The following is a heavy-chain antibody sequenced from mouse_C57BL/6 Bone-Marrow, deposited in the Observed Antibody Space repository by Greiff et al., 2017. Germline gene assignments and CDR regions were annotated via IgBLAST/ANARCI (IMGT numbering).Heavy chain of an antibody. CDR2: INPNNGGT. CDR1: GYTFTDYN. V-gene: IGHV1-18*01. D-gene: IGHD1-1*01. CDR3: ARDTTVVARYWYFDV. J-gene: IGHJ1*03. Sequence: VQLKESGPELVKPGASVKIPCKASGYTFTDYNMDWVKQSHGKSLEWIGDINPNNGGTIYNQKFKGKATLTVDKSSSTAYMELRSLTSEDTAVYYCARDTTVVARYWYFDVWGTGTTVTVSS.